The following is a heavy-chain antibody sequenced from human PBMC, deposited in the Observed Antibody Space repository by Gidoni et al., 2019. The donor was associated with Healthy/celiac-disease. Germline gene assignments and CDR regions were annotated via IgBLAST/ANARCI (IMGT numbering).Heavy chain of an antibody. D-gene: IGHD3-10*01. CDR2: ISYDGSNK. CDR1: GFTFSSYG. CDR3: AKAPFRSGSGSYSYYYMDV. Sequence: QVQLVESGGGVVQPGRSLRLSCAASGFTFSSYGMPWVRQAPGKGMEWVAVISYDGSNKYYADSVKGRFTISRDNSKNTLYLQMNSLRAEDTAVYYCAKAPFRSGSGSYSYYYMDVWGKGTTVTVSS. J-gene: IGHJ6*03. V-gene: IGHV3-30*18.